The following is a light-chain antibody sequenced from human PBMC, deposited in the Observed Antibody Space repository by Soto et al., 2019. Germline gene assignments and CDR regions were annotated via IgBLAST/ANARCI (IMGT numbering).Light chain of an antibody. J-gene: IGKJ5*01. CDR3: QQTSTMPIT. CDR2: DAS. Sequence: EIQLTQSPSSLSASLGERATLSCRASQSISSELAWYQQKPGQAPRLLIYDASSWATGVPARFSGSGSGTDFTLTISSLEPEDFAVYYCQQTSTMPITFGQGTRLEIK. V-gene: IGKV3-11*01. CDR1: QSISSE.